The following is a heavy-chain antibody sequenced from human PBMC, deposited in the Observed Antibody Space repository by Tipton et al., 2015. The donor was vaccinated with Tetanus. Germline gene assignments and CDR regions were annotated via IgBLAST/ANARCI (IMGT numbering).Heavy chain of an antibody. Sequence: GLVKPSETLSLSCTVSGGSISSFYWSWIRQSPGRGLEWIGYIYYTGNTNYIPSLKSRVTISADTSKNQVSLRLNSVTAADTAVYFCARGGWFPTYFDLWGRGTLVTVSS. D-gene: IGHD6-19*01. CDR3: ARGGWFPTYFDL. V-gene: IGHV4-59*01. J-gene: IGHJ2*01. CDR1: GGSISSFY. CDR2: IYYTGNT.